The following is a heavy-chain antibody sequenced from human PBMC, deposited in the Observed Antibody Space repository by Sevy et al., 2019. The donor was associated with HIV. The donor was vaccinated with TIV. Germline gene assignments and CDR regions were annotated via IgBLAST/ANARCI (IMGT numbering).Heavy chain of an antibody. J-gene: IGHJ4*02. D-gene: IGHD3-16*01. V-gene: IGHV3-48*01. CDR2: ISGDSGVI. Sequence: GGYLRLSCSASGFSFRNTGMDWVRQAPGKGLEWISYISGDSGVIFYADSVRGRFSVSRDNAKNSFFLHMNNLRVDDTAVYYCAKNIWPTFRYNDWWGQGTLVTVSS. CDR1: GFSFRNTG. CDR3: AKNIWPTFRYNDW.